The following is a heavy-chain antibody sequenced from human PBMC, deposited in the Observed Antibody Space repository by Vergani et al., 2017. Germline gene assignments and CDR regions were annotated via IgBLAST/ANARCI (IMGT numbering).Heavy chain of an antibody. J-gene: IGHJ6*02. V-gene: IGHV3-23*04. CDR1: GFTFNNAW. CDR3: AKANPRNSGYDYLYYYHAMDV. D-gene: IGHD5-12*01. CDR2: ISGSGGST. Sequence: EMQLVESGGGLVKPGESLRLSCATSGFTFNNAWMSWVRQAPGKGLEWVSGISGSGGSTYYAGSVKGRFTISRDSSKNTLYLQMNSLSAGDTAVYYCAKANPRNSGYDYLYYYHAMDVWGQGTTVTVSS.